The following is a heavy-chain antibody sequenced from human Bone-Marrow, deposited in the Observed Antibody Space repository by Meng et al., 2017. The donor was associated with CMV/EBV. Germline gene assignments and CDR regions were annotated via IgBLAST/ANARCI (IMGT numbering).Heavy chain of an antibody. CDR1: GGSISSYY. Sequence: GSLRLSCTVSGGSISSYYWSWIRQPPGKGLEWIGYIYYSGSTNYNPSLKSRVTISVDTSKNQFSLKLSSVTAADTAVYYCARGLLGFDPWGQGTLVTVAS. CDR2: IYYSGST. V-gene: IGHV4-59*01. CDR3: ARGLLGFDP. J-gene: IGHJ5*02.